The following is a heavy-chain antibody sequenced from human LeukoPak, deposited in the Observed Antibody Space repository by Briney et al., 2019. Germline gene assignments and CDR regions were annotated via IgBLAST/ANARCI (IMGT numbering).Heavy chain of an antibody. CDR2: ISGSGGST. V-gene: IGHV3-23*01. J-gene: IGHJ6*02. CDR3: AKRPTGYYYGMDV. Sequence: PGGSLRLSCAASGFTFSSYAMSWVRQAPGKGLEWVSAISGSGGSTYYADSVKGRFTISRDNSKNTLYLQMNSMRAEDTAVYYCAKRPTGYYYGMDVWGQGTTVTVSS. CDR1: GFTFSSYA.